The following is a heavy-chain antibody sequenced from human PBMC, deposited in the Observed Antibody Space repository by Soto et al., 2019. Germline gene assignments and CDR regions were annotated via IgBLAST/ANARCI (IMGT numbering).Heavy chain of an antibody. CDR2: VDASGNT. CDR1: GHSISADY. J-gene: IGHJ5*02. Sequence: VQLQESGPGLVKASETLSLSCTVSGHSISADYWSWIRQPAGKRLEWIGRVDASGNTNYNPSLKSRVTMAVDPSKNQFLLKVGSVTAADAAMYFFERAVGGSVVPHWFDPWGEGARVTVSS. D-gene: IGHD1-26*01. V-gene: IGHV4-4*07. CDR3: ERAVGGSVVPHWFDP.